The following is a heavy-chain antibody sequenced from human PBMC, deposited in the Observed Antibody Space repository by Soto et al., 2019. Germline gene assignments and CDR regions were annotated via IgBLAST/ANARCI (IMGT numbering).Heavy chain of an antibody. CDR2: INAGNGNT. V-gene: IGHV1-3*01. CDR1: GYTFTSYA. D-gene: IGHD3-3*01. Sequence: GASVKVSCKASGYTFTSYAMHWVRQAPGQRLEWMGWINAGNGNTKYSQKFQGRVTITRDTSASTAYMELSSLRSEDTAVYYCARAYYDFWSGPINYYMDVWGKGTTVPVSS. CDR3: ARAYYDFWSGPINYYMDV. J-gene: IGHJ6*03.